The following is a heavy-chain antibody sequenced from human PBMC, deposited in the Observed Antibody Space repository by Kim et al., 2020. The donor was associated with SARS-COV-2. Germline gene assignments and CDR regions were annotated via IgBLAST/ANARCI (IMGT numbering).Heavy chain of an antibody. CDR2: IYSTGTT. D-gene: IGHD1-26*01. CDR3: ARAPREGGFDP. Sequence: SETLSLTCTVSGDSMSGYYWSWIRQSPGNALEWFGYIYSTGTTYYNPSLRGRVTMSIATSKNQFSLTLNSVTAADTAVYYCARAPREGGFDPWGQGTLF. J-gene: IGHJ5*02. CDR1: GDSMSGYY. V-gene: IGHV4-4*09.